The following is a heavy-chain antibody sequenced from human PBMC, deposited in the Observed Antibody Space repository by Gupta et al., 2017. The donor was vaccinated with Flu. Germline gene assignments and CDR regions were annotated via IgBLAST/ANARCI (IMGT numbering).Heavy chain of an antibody. CDR2: IADDGRQN. CDR1: GFSCRNYG. Sequence: QARVVESGGGVVQPGRSLRLSCASSGFSCRNYGMHWVRQAPGKELEWLAGIADDGRQNYHTESVKGRFIISSDNSKNTVYLQMSGLRTEDTAVYDCGKDWRWNKNIYCMNVWGQGTTGTVYS. CDR3: GKDWRWNKNIYCMNV. V-gene: IGHV3-30*18. J-gene: IGHJ6*02. D-gene: IGHD1-1*01.